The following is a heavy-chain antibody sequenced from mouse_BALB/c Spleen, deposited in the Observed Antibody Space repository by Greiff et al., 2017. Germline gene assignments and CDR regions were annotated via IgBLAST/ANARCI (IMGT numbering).Heavy chain of an antibody. CDR1: GFAFSSYD. Sequence: EVHLVESGGGLVKPGGSLKLSCAASGFAFSSYDMSWVRQTPEKRLEWVAYISSGGGSTYYPDTVKGRFTISRDNAKNTLYLQMSSLKSEDTAMYYCARQKYYYAMDYWGRGTSVTVSS. V-gene: IGHV5-12-1*01. CDR2: ISSGGGST. CDR3: ARQKYYYAMDY. J-gene: IGHJ4*01. D-gene: IGHD1-3*01.